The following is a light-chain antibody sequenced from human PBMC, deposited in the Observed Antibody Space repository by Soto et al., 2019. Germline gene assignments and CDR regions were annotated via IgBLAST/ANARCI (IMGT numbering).Light chain of an antibody. CDR3: QQYGSSPPTWT. V-gene: IGKV3-20*01. CDR1: QSVSSSY. CDR2: GAS. J-gene: IGKJ1*01. Sequence: EIVLTQSPGTLSLSPGERATLSCRASQSVSSSYLAWYQQKPGQAPRLLIYGASSRATGIPDRFSGSGSRTDFTLTISRLEPEDFAVYYCQQYGSSPPTWTFGQGXKVDIK.